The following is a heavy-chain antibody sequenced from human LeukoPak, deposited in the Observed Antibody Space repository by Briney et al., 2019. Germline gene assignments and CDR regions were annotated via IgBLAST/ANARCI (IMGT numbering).Heavy chain of an antibody. Sequence: GASVKVFCKASGYTFTSYAMNWVRQAPGQGLEWMGWINTNTGNPAYAQDFTGRFVFSLDTSVSTAYLQITSLKAEDTAVYYCARDLVSAGFDIWGQGTMVTVSS. CDR3: ARDLVSAGFDI. CDR1: GYTFTSYA. J-gene: IGHJ3*02. CDR2: INTNTGNP. V-gene: IGHV7-4-1*02. D-gene: IGHD6-6*01.